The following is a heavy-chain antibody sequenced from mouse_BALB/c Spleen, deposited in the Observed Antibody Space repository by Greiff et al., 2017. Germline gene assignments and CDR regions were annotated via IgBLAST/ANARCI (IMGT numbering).Heavy chain of an antibody. V-gene: IGHV1-20*02. CDR1: GYSFTGYF. J-gene: IGHJ3*01. Sequence: EVQLQQSGPELVKPGASVKISCKASGYSFTGYFMNWVMQSHGKSLEWIGRINPYNGDTFYNQKFKGKATLTVDKSSSTAHMELRSLASEDSAVYYCARDTTATAWFAYWGQGTLVTVSA. D-gene: IGHD1-2*01. CDR3: ARDTTATAWFAY. CDR2: INPYNGDT.